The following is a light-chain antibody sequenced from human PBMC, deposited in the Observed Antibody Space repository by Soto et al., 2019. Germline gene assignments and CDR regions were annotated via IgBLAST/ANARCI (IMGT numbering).Light chain of an antibody. CDR1: QGISTW. Sequence: DIQMTQSPSSVSASVGDSVTITCRASQGISTWLAWFQQKPGESPKLLIYAASSLQSGVPSRWSGSRSGTDFTLTITSLQPEDFATYYCQQANSFPITFGQGTRLEIK. J-gene: IGKJ5*01. V-gene: IGKV1D-12*01. CDR3: QQANSFPIT. CDR2: AAS.